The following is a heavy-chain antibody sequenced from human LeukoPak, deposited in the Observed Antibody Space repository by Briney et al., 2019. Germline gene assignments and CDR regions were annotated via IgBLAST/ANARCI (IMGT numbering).Heavy chain of an antibody. Sequence: GRSLRLSCAASGFTFSSYGMHWVRQAPGKGLEWVAVIWYDGSNKYYADSVKGRFTISRDNSKNTLYLQTNSLRAEDTAVYYCAREGAYNFDYWGQGTLVTVSS. D-gene: IGHD1-26*01. V-gene: IGHV3-33*01. CDR1: GFTFSSYG. CDR3: AREGAYNFDY. CDR2: IWYDGSNK. J-gene: IGHJ4*02.